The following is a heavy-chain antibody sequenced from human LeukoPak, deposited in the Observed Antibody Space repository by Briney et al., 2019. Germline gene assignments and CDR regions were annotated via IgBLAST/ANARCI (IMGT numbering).Heavy chain of an antibody. CDR3: ATGPITIFGVDNYYYYGMHV. V-gene: IGHV1-24*01. Sequence: ASVKVSCKVSGYTLTVLSMHWGRQAPGKGLEWMGGFDLEDGETIYAQKFQGRVTMTEDTSTDTAYMELSSLRSDDTAVYYCATGPITIFGVDNYYYYGMHVWGQGTTVTVSS. D-gene: IGHD3-3*01. CDR1: GYTLTVLS. CDR2: FDLEDGET. J-gene: IGHJ6*02.